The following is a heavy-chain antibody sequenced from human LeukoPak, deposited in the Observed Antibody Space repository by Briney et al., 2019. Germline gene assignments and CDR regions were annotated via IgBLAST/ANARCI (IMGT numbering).Heavy chain of an antibody. D-gene: IGHD2-21*02. J-gene: IGHJ4*02. V-gene: IGHV3-74*01. CDR1: GFTFRSYP. CDR2: LKSDGSAT. CDR3: ARGGFVGPVTAYLDS. Sequence: QSGGSLRLSCAASGFTFRSYPMHWVRQGPGKGLEWVAKLKSDGSATTYADSVGGRFIISRDNAKNTLYLQMDSLRAEDTATYYCARGGFVGPVTAYLDSWGRGTPVTVSS.